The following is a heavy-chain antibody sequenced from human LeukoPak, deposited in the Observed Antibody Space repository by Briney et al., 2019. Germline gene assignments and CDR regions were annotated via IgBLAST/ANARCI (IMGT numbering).Heavy chain of an antibody. CDR2: IYYSGST. Sequence: SETLSLTCTVSGGSISSYYWSWIRQPPGKGLEWIGYIYYSGSTNYNPSLKSRVTISVDTSKNQFSLKLSSVTAADTAVYYCARERDVDIVAPFDYWGQGTLVTVSS. V-gene: IGHV4-59*01. J-gene: IGHJ4*02. D-gene: IGHD5-12*01. CDR1: GGSISSYY. CDR3: ARERDVDIVAPFDY.